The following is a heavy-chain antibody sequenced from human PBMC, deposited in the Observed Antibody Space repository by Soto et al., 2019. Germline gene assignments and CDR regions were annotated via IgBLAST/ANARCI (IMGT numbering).Heavy chain of an antibody. J-gene: IGHJ6*02. CDR1: GGSISSGDYY. CDR2: IYYSGST. Sequence: PSETLSLTCTVSGGSISSGDYYWSWIRQPPGKGLEWIGYIYYSGSTYHNPSLKSRVTISVDTSKNQFSLKLSSVTAADTAVYYCAREKYGGNSRYYYGMDVWGQGTTVTVSS. V-gene: IGHV4-30-4*01. CDR3: AREKYGGNSRYYYGMDV. D-gene: IGHD2-21*02.